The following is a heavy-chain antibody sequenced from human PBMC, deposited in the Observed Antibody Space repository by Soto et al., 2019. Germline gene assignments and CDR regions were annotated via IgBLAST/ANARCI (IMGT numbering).Heavy chain of an antibody. CDR2: IWYDGSNK. V-gene: IGHV3-33*01. CDR1: GFTFSSYG. J-gene: IGHJ4*02. CDR3: GREGIAVAGFDY. Sequence: GGSLRLSCAASGFTFSSYGMHWVRQAPGKGLEWVAVIWYDGSNKYYADSVKGRFTISRDNSKNTLYLQMNSLRAEDTAVYYCGREGIAVAGFDYWGQGTLVTVSS. D-gene: IGHD6-19*01.